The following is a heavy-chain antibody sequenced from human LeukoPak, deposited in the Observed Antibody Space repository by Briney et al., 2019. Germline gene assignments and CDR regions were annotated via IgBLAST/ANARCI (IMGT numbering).Heavy chain of an antibody. CDR2: ITGGSNYI. V-gene: IGHV3-21*01. CDR1: RFCLSGFN. Sequence: PGGSLRLSCAPSRFCLSGFNLNWVRPAPGKGLEWVSSITGGSNYINYVDSVRGRVTISSDNAKNSLYLQMHSLRAEDTAVYYCARVGSGYTYGYYFDLWGQGTLVTVSS. D-gene: IGHD5-18*01. CDR3: ARVGSGYTYGYYFDL. J-gene: IGHJ4*02.